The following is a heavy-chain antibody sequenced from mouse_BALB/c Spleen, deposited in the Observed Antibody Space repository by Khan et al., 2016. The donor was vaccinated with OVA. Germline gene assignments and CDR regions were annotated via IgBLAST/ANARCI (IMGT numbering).Heavy chain of an antibody. V-gene: IGHV10-1*02. D-gene: IGHD3-1*01. J-gene: IGHJ2*01. Sequence: EVKLVESGGGLVQPKGSLKLACAASGFTFNTYAMNWVRQAPGKGLEWVARIRNKSNNYETYYADSVKDRFTISRDDSQTMLYLQMSNLKTEDTAMYYCVGSSGWYFDDWGQGTTLTVAS. CDR1: GFTFNTYA. CDR2: IRNKSNNYET. CDR3: VGSSGWYFDD.